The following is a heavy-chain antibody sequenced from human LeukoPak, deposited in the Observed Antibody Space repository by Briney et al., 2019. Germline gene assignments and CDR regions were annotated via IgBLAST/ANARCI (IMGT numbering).Heavy chain of an antibody. CDR1: GGSISSYY. J-gene: IGHJ6*01. D-gene: IGHD2/OR15-2a*01. V-gene: IGHV4-4*07. CDR2: IYTSGST. CDR3: ARVPPSMPPGLYGMDV. Sequence: SETLSLTCTVSGGSISSYYWSWIRQPAGKGLEWIGRIYTSGSTNYNPSLKSRVTMSVDTSKNQFSLKLSSVTAADTAVYYCARVPPSMPPGLYGMDVWGQGTTVTVSS.